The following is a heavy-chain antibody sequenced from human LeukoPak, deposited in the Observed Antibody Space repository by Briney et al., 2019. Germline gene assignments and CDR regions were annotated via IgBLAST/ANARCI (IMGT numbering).Heavy chain of an antibody. CDR2: IYYTGST. V-gene: IGHV4-39*01. D-gene: IGHD3-3*01. Sequence: PSETLSLTCTVSGGSISNTNYYWGWIRQPPGKGLEWIGAIYYTGSTYSNPSLKSRVTISVDTSKNQFSLNLSSVTAADTAVYYCARRFLVNYFDQWGQGTLVTVSS. CDR3: ARRFLVNYFDQ. CDR1: GGSISNTNYY. J-gene: IGHJ4*02.